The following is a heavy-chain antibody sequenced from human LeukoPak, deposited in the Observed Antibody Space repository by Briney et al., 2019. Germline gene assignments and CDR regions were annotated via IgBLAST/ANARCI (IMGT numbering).Heavy chain of an antibody. CDR1: GFTFSSYS. Sequence: PGGSLRLSCVASGFTFSSYSMNWVRQAPGKGLEWVSYISRSSSTIYYAGSVKGRFTVSRDNGKNSLYLQMNSLRAEDTAVYYCARAGAGYCSTTSCYYFDYWGQGTLSPSPQ. CDR2: ISRSSSTI. J-gene: IGHJ4*02. D-gene: IGHD2-2*03. CDR3: ARAGAGYCSTTSCYYFDY. V-gene: IGHV3-48*01.